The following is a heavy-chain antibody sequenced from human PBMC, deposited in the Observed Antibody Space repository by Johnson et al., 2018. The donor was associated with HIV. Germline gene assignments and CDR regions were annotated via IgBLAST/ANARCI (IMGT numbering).Heavy chain of an antibody. CDR3: YTGAIGVVLGAILLPLHDAFDI. D-gene: IGHD2-8*01. CDR1: GLTVSHNY. Sequence: VQLVESGGGLVQPGGSLRLSCAASGLTVSHNYMSWVRQAPGKGLEWVSVIYSGGDTYYADSVKGRFTISRDISKNTLYLQMSSLRTEDTALYYCYTGAIGVVLGAILLPLHDAFDIWGQGTMVTVSS. J-gene: IGHJ3*02. CDR2: IYSGGDT. V-gene: IGHV3-66*01.